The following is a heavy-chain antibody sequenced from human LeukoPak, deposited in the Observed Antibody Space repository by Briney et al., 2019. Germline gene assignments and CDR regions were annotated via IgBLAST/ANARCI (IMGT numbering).Heavy chain of an antibody. CDR1: GFTVSSNY. CDR3: SRDLGTGRPHDV. V-gene: IGHV3-53*01. J-gene: IGHJ4*02. CDR2: IYSGGRT. D-gene: IGHD3/OR15-3a*01. Sequence: GGSLRLSCAASGFTVSSNYMSWVRQAPGKGLEWVSVIYSGGRTYYGDSVKGRFTFSRDNSKNTLYLQMNSLRAEDTAIYYCSRDLGTGRPHDVWGRGTLVTVSS.